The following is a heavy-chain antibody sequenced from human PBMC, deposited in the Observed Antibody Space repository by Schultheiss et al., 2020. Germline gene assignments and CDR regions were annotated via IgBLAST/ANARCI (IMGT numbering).Heavy chain of an antibody. V-gene: IGHV4-59*12. D-gene: IGHD2-2*01. Sequence: SETLSLTCAVYGGSFSGYYWSWIRQPPGKGLEWIGYIYYSGSTNYNPSLKSRVTISVDTSKNQFSLKLSSVTAADTAVYYCARATLVVPAATWFDPWGQGTLFTVSS. CDR1: GGSFSGYY. J-gene: IGHJ5*02. CDR3: ARATLVVPAATWFDP. CDR2: IYYSGST.